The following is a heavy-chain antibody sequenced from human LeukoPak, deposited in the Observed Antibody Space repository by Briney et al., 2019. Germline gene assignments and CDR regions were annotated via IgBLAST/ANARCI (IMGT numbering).Heavy chain of an antibody. J-gene: IGHJ5*02. CDR1: GGTFSSYA. V-gene: IGHV1-69*01. CDR3: VLSREYDILTGPMGWFDP. CDR2: IIPIFGTA. Sequence: GASVKVSCKASGGTFSSYAISWVRQAPGQGLEWMGGIIPIFGTANYAQKFQGRVTITADESTSTAYMELSSLRSEDTAVYYYVLSREYDILTGPMGWFDPWGQGTLVTVSS. D-gene: IGHD3-9*01.